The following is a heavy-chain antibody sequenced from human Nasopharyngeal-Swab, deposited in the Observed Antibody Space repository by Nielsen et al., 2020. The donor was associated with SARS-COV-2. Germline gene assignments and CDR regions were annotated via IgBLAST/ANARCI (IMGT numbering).Heavy chain of an antibody. D-gene: IGHD3-22*01. J-gene: IGHJ4*02. CDR2: IYTSGST. CDR3: ARVYYDSSGYRED. V-gene: IGHV4-38-2*01. CDR1: GYSISSGYY. Sequence: SETLSLTCAVSGYSISSGYYWGWIRPPPGKGLEWIGRIYTSGSTNYNPSLKSRVTISVDTSKNQFSLKLSSVTAADTAVYYCARVYYDSSGYREDWGQGTLVTVSS.